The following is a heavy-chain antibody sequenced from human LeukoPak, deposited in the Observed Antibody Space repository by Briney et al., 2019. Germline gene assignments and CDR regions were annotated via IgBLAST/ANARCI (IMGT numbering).Heavy chain of an antibody. D-gene: IGHD5-18*01. CDR2: INPSGGST. Sequence: ASVKVSCKASGYTFTNYNMHWVRQAPGQGLEWMGIINPSGGSTSYAQKFQGRVTMTRDTSTNTFYMELSSLRSEDTAVYYCAREGRGYSYGYWGQGTLVTVSS. V-gene: IGHV1-46*01. CDR1: GYTFTNYN. J-gene: IGHJ4*02. CDR3: AREGRGYSYGY.